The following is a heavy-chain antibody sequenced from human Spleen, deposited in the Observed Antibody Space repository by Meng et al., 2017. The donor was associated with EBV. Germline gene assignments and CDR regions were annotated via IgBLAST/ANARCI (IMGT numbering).Heavy chain of an antibody. CDR2: IYHSGST. V-gene: IGHV4-4*02. D-gene: IGHD3-10*01. Sequence: VELQESGPGLVKPSGTLSLTCAVSGGSISSSHLWNWVRQSPVKGLEWIGEIYHSGSTNYNPSLKSRVTILVDKSNNQFSLKLSSVTAADTAVYYCARVGVYYYGSGSYLPNWFDPWGQGTLVTVSS. CDR1: GGSISSSHL. J-gene: IGHJ5*02. CDR3: ARVGVYYYGSGSYLPNWFDP.